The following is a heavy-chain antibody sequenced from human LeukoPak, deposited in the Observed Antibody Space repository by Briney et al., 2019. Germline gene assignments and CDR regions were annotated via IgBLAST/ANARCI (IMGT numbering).Heavy chain of an antibody. V-gene: IGHV3-48*01. D-gene: IGHD1-20*01. J-gene: IGHJ3*02. Sequence: GGPLRLSCAASGFTFSSYWMHWVRQAPGKGLEWVSYISSSSSTIYYADSVKGRFTISRDNAKNSLYLQMNSLRAEDTAVYYCARDYNNWTPRRGGAFDIWGQGTMVTVSS. CDR1: GFTFSSYW. CDR2: ISSSSSTI. CDR3: ARDYNNWTPRRGGAFDI.